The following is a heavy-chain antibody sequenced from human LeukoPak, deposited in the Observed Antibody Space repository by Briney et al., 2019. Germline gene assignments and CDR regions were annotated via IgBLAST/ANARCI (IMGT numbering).Heavy chain of an antibody. V-gene: IGHV4-59*01. CDR2: VSYTGTT. CDR3: ASHDLGSDTRLGP. D-gene: IGHD3-22*01. J-gene: IGHJ5*02. Sequence: PSETLSLTCSVSNGFIKGYYWSWLRQPPGKGLERLGYVSYTGTTNYNPSLQSRATISVDTYKNEFSLRLNSVTAADTAVYYCASHDLGSDTRLGPWGQGILVTVSP. CDR1: NGFIKGYY.